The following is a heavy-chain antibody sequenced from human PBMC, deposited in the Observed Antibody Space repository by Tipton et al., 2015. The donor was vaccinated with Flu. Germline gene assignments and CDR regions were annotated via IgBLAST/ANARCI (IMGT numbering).Heavy chain of an antibody. CDR2: INSDGSSK. D-gene: IGHD3-10*01. CDR3: AREGATMVRGVIPY. Sequence: GSLRLSCAASGFTFSSYWMHWVRQAPGKGLVWVSRINSDGSSKGYVDSVKGRFTISRDNAKNTLYLQMNSLRAEDTAVYYCAREGATMVRGVIPYWGQETLVTVSS. CDR1: GFTFSSYW. V-gene: IGHV3-74*01. J-gene: IGHJ4*02.